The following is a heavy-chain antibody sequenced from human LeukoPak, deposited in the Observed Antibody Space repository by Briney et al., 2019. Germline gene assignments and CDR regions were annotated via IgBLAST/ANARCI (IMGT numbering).Heavy chain of an antibody. CDR1: ADSISSRY. J-gene: IGHJ5*02. V-gene: IGHV4-59*11. Sequence: SETLSLTCTVSADSISSRYCSWIRQPPGKGLEWIGYIHYSGTTNYNPSLKSRVTISVDTSKNQFSLKLSSVTAADTAVYYCARGPRKGYYDFWSGYQNWFDPWGQGTLVTVSS. CDR2: IHYSGTT. D-gene: IGHD3-3*01. CDR3: ARGPRKGYYDFWSGYQNWFDP.